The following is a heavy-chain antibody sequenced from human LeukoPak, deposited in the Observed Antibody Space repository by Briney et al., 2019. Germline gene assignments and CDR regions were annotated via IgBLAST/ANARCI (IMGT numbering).Heavy chain of an antibody. D-gene: IGHD3-10*01. V-gene: IGHV4-38-2*02. Sequence: SETLSLTCTVSGYSISSGYYWGWIRQPPGKGLEWIGSIYHSGSTYYNPSLKSRVTISVDTSKNQFSLKLSSVTAADTAVYYCARVSSMVRGVIPSGYFDYWGQGTLVTVSS. CDR1: GYSISSGYY. CDR3: ARVSSMVRGVIPSGYFDY. CDR2: IYHSGST. J-gene: IGHJ4*02.